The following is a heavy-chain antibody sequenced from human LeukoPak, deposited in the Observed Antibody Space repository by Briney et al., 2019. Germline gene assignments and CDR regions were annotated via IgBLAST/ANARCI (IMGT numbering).Heavy chain of an antibody. D-gene: IGHD3-16*02. Sequence: PGGSLRFSGAAAGFPFNSYAMTWVRQPPGKGLEWVSAISGSGDRKNYADSVKGRSTISRDNSMHTLYLQTNILRAEDTAVYYCARDIISFIEGVIQHWGQGTLVTVSS. CDR2: ISGSGDRK. CDR1: GFPFNSYA. V-gene: IGHV3-23*01. J-gene: IGHJ4*02. CDR3: ARDIISFIEGVIQH.